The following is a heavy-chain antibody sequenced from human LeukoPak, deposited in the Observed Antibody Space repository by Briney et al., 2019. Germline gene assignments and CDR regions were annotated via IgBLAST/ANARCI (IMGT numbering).Heavy chain of an antibody. CDR2: ISDYNGNT. CDR1: GYTFTSYG. Sequence: APVKVSCKASGYTFTSYGISWVRQAPGQGLEWMGWISDYNGNTNYAQKLQGRVTMTTDTSTSTAYMELRSLRSDDTAVYYCARDLYRDSLPVSWFDPWGQGTLVTVSS. V-gene: IGHV1-18*01. CDR3: ARDLYRDSLPVSWFDP. D-gene: IGHD4-11*01. J-gene: IGHJ5*02.